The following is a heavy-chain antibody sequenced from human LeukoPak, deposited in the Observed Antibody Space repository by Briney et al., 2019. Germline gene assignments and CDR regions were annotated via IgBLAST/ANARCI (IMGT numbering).Heavy chain of an antibody. Sequence: SETLSLTCTVSGGSISSTNYYWSWIRQPPGKGLEWIGTISYSGSTYYNPSLTSRVTISVDTSKNQFSLKLSSVTAADTAVYYCARDRYGSGSGDYWGQGTLVTVSS. CDR3: ARDRYGSGSGDY. J-gene: IGHJ4*02. CDR1: GGSISSTNYY. D-gene: IGHD3-10*01. CDR2: ISYSGST. V-gene: IGHV4-39*07.